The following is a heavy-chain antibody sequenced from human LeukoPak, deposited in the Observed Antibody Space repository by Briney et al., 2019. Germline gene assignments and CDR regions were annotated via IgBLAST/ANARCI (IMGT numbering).Heavy chain of an antibody. V-gene: IGHV2-5*02. CDR3: AHRGYCSGGSCYPLFGY. Sequence: SGPTLVNPTQTLTLTCTFSGFSLSTSGVGVGWIRQPPGKALEWLALIYWDDDKRYSPSLKSRLTITKDTSKNQVVLTMTNMDPVDTATYYCAHRGYCSGGSCYPLFGYWGQGTLVTVSS. J-gene: IGHJ4*02. CDR1: GFSLSTSGVG. CDR2: IYWDDDK. D-gene: IGHD2-15*01.